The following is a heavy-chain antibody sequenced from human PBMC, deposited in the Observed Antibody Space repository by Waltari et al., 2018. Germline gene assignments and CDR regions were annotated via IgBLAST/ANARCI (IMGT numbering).Heavy chain of an antibody. CDR2: VNHSGRT. CDR1: GGSFSGYY. CDR3: ARANTIFGVIRTWYYMDV. D-gene: IGHD3-3*01. Sequence: QVQLQQWGAGLLKPSETLSLTCFVSGGSFSGYYWSWIRQPPGKGLEVIGEVNHSGRTNYNPSLKDRVTISIDTSKIQFSLKLRSVTVADTAVYYCARANTIFGVIRTWYYMDVWGKGTPVTVSS. V-gene: IGHV4-34*01. J-gene: IGHJ6*03.